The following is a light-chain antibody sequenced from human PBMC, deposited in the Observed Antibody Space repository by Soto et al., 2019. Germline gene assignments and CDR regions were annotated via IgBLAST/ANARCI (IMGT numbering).Light chain of an antibody. CDR3: QQYNSYSRT. Sequence: ENVLTQSAGTLSLTPGERATLSCRATQTVFSNYIGWYQQKPGQAPRLLIYDASNRATGIPARFSGSGSGTDFTLTISSLQPDDFATYYCQQYNSYSRTFGQGTKVDIK. CDR1: QTVFSNY. J-gene: IGKJ1*01. CDR2: DAS. V-gene: IGKV3-20*01.